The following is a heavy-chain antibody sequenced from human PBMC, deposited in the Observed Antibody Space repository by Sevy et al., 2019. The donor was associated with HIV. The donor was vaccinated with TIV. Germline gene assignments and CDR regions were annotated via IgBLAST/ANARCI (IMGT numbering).Heavy chain of an antibody. Sequence: GGSLRLSCAASGFTFSSYSMNWVRQAPGKGLEWVSSISSSSSYIYYADSVKRRFTISRDNAKNSLYLQMNSLRAEDTAVYYCASGYSSSFDYWGQGTLVTVSS. CDR1: GFTFSSYS. CDR2: ISSSSSYI. CDR3: ASGYSSSFDY. D-gene: IGHD6-13*01. V-gene: IGHV3-21*01. J-gene: IGHJ4*02.